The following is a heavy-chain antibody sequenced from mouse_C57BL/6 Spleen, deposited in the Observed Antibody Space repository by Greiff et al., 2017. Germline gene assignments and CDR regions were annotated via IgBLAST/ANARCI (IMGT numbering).Heavy chain of an antibody. CDR2: IYPRSGNT. V-gene: IGHV1-81*01. CDR1: GYTFTSYG. J-gene: IGHJ2*01. Sequence: LVESGAELARPGASVKLSCKASGYTFTSYGISWVKQRTGQGLEWIGEIYPRSGNTYYNEKFKGEATLTADKSSSTAYMELRSLTSEDSAVYFCARGEGYYGSSYDYWGQGTTLTVSS. CDR3: ARGEGYYGSSYDY. D-gene: IGHD1-1*01.